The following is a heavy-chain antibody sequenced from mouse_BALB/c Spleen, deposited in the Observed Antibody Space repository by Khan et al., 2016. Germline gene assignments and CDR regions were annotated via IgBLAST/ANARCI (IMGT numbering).Heavy chain of an antibody. J-gene: IGHJ4*01. CDR1: GYTFTTYW. D-gene: IGHD2-13*01. CDR2: INPNTGYS. CDR3: ARSTNAMDY. Sequence: QVQLQQSGAELAKPGASVKMSCKASGYTFTTYWMHWVKQRPGQGLEWIGYINPNTGYSEYDQKFKDKATLTADKSSSTAYMQLSSLTSEDSAVYYWARSTNAMDYWGQGTSVTVSS. V-gene: IGHV1-7*01.